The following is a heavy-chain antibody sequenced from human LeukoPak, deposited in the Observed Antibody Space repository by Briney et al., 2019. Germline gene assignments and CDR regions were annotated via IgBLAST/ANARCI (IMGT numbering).Heavy chain of an antibody. V-gene: IGHV4-31*03. CDR1: ADSPSRGGHY. Sequence: SETLSLTCTVSADSPSRGGHYWAWVRQLPGKGLESLGFIHPCGSPRHNPSLKDRVALSVDASRKQFALRLSSVTAADTAIYYCARGGNRFGGFYFDYWGQGIQVIVSS. J-gene: IGHJ4*02. CDR2: IHPCGSP. D-gene: IGHD3-10*01. CDR3: ARGGNRFGGFYFDY.